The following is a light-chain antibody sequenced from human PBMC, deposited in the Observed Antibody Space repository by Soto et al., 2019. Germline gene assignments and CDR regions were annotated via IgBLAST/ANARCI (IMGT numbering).Light chain of an antibody. J-gene: IGKJ1*01. CDR3: QQYNTYSSWS. V-gene: IGKV1-5*01. CDR2: DAS. Sequence: DIQMTQSPSTLSVSVGDRVTITCRASQSISRWLGWYQQKPGKAPNLLIYDASTLETGVPSRFSGGGSGTEFTLTISSLRADDFATYYCQQYNTYSSWSFGQGTKVDIK. CDR1: QSISRW.